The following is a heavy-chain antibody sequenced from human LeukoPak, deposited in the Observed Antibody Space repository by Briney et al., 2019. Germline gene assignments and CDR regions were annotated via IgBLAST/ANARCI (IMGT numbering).Heavy chain of an antibody. J-gene: IGHJ6*03. D-gene: IGHD1-26*01. CDR3: AREWDLPGAYYMDV. V-gene: IGHV3-74*01. Sequence: PGGSLRLSCAASGFTISPYWMHWVRQTPGKGLVRVSRISRDGSNTVYADSVKGRFTISRDNANKTLYLQMNSLRGDDTAVYYCAREWDLPGAYYMDVWGKGTTVTVSS. CDR2: ISRDGSNT. CDR1: GFTISPYW.